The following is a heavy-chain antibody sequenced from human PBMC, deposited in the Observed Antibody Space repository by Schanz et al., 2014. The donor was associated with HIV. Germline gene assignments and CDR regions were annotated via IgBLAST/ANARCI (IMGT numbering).Heavy chain of an antibody. CDR2: IWYDGSHT. J-gene: IGHJ5*02. CDR3: AREYYSRNWNWFDP. D-gene: IGHD6-13*01. V-gene: IGHV3-33*08. CDR1: GFTFNNYA. Sequence: VQLLESGGGLVQPGGSLRLSCAVSGFTFNNYAMNWVRQAPGKGLEWVAVIWYDGSHTYYADSVKGRFTVSRDNSKNMLYLQMNSLRAEDTAVYYCAREYYSRNWNWFDPWGQGTLVTVSS.